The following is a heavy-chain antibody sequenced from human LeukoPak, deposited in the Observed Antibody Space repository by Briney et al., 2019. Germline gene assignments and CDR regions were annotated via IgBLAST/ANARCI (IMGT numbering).Heavy chain of an antibody. CDR2: ISYDGSNK. D-gene: IGHD6-6*01. V-gene: IGHV3-30*04. Sequence: LTGGSLRLSCAASGFTFSTYAMHWVRQAPGKGLEWVAVISYDGSNKYYADSVKGRFTISRDNSKNTLYLQMNSLRAEDTAVYYCAKAVHFDYWGQGTLVTVSS. CDR1: GFTFSTYA. CDR3: AKAVHFDY. J-gene: IGHJ4*02.